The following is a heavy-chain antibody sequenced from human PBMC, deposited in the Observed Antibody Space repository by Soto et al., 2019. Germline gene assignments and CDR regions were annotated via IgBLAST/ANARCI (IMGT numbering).Heavy chain of an antibody. D-gene: IGHD6-6*01. CDR1: GESISSGGYY. CDR2: IYDTESA. CDR3: ARASSSSSAADY. J-gene: IGHJ4*02. V-gene: IGHV4-31*03. Sequence: SETLSLTCSVSGESISSGGYYWSWIRHLPGKGLEWIGYIYDTESAYYNPSLKSRVSISMDTSENHFAMRLTSVTAADSAVYYCARASSSSSAADYWGQGLQVT.